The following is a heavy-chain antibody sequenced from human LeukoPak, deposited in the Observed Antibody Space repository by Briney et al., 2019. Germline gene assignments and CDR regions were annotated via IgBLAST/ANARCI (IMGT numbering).Heavy chain of an antibody. J-gene: IGHJ6*02. CDR2: FSGGGDS. D-gene: IGHD6-13*01. CDR1: GFTSGVYA. V-gene: IGHV3-23*01. CDR3: AKAASSSWPSYYYGMDV. Sequence: GGSLRLSCVASGFTSGVYAMSWVRQAPGKGLEWVSAFSGGGDSFYADSVRGRFSVSADKSKNTVYLQMSSLRVDDTAVYYCAKAASSSWPSYYYGMDVWGQGTTVTVSS.